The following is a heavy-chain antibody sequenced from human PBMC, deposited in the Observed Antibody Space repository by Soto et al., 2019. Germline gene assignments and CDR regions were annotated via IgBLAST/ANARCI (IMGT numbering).Heavy chain of an antibody. J-gene: IGHJ6*02. CDR2: IYPGDSDT. V-gene: IGHV5-51*01. Sequence: EVQLVQSGAEVKKPGESLRISCKGSGYTFTNFWVAWVRQMPGKGLEWMGIIYPGDSDTRYNPSFQGQVTISVDKSITTAYLQWSSLRASDTAMYSCARARVLAADGGRWKYYGMDVWGQGTTVTVSS. CDR3: ARARVLAADGGRWKYYGMDV. CDR1: GYTFTNFW. D-gene: IGHD3-16*01.